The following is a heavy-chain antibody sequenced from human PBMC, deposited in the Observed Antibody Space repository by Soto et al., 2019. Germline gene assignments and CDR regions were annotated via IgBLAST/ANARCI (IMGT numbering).Heavy chain of an antibody. Sequence: ASVKVSCKASGYTFTSYGISWMRQAPGQGIEWMGWISSYKGNTNYAQKVQGRVTMTTDTSTSTTYMELRSLRSDDTAVYYCVRGPRYCSTTSCFSGVTWFDPWGQGTLVTVSS. CDR3: VRGPRYCSTTSCFSGVTWFDP. D-gene: IGHD2-2*01. V-gene: IGHV1-18*04. CDR2: ISSYKGNT. J-gene: IGHJ5*02. CDR1: GYTFTSYG.